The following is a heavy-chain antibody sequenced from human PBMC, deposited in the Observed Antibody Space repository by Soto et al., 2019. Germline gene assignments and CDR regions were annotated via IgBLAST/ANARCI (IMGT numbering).Heavy chain of an antibody. Sequence: QVYLVQSGAEVKKPGSSVKISCKASGGIFSSNTINWVRQAAGQGLEWMGGIIPLFGTANYAEKFQGRVTITADKSTKTEYMELTSLRSEDTAVYYCASKAACGGDCYAFDSWXQGTLVTVSS. V-gene: IGHV1-69*06. CDR1: GGIFSSNT. CDR3: ASKAACGGDCYAFDS. D-gene: IGHD2-21*02. J-gene: IGHJ4*02. CDR2: IIPLFGTA.